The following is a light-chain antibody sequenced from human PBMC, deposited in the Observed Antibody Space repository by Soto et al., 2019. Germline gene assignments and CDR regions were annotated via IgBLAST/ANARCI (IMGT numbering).Light chain of an antibody. CDR3: QQRSNWPLMYT. CDR1: QSVSSY. CDR2: DAS. J-gene: IGKJ2*01. Sequence: EIVLTQSPATLSLSPGERATLSCRASQSVSSYLAWYQQKPGQAPRLLIYDASNRATGIPARFSGSGSGTDLTLTISSLEPDDFAVYYCQQRSNWPLMYTFGQGTKLEIK. V-gene: IGKV3-11*01.